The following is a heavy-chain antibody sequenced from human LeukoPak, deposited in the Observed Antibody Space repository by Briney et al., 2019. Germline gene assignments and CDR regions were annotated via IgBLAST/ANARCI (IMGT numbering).Heavy chain of an antibody. J-gene: IGHJ6*03. Sequence: TGGSLRLSCAASGFTFSSYWMSWVRQAPGKGLEWVANIKKDGSEKYYVDSVKGRFTISRDNAKNSLYLQMNSLRAEDTAVYYCARVQRDYDSSGYYRRYYYYMDVWGKGTTVTVSS. V-gene: IGHV3-7*01. CDR1: GFTFSSYW. CDR3: ARVQRDYDSSGYYRRYYYYMDV. D-gene: IGHD3-22*01. CDR2: IKKDGSEK.